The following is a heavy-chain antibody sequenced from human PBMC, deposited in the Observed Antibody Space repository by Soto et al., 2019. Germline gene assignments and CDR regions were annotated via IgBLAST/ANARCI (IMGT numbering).Heavy chain of an antibody. CDR1: GFTFSSYD. V-gene: IGHV3-21*01. CDR2: ITTSGSYI. J-gene: IGHJ5*02. CDR3: VSSGTAPMLRHNWFDP. D-gene: IGHD1-1*01. Sequence: EVQLVESGGGLVKPGGSLRLSCAASGFTFSSYDMNWVRQAPGKGLEYVSSITTSGSYIDYGDSVRGRFTISRDNAKNSLFLQMDSLRAEDTAVYYCVSSGTAPMLRHNWFDPWGQGTLVTVSS.